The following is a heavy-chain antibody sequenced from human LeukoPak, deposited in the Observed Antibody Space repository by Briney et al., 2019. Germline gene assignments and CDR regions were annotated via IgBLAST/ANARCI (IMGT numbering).Heavy chain of an antibody. J-gene: IGHJ5*02. V-gene: IGHV4-34*01. CDR1: GGSFSGYY. CDR2: INHSGST. Sequence: SQTLSLTCAVYGGSFSGYYWSWIRQPPGKELEWIGEINHSGSTNYNPSLKSRVTISVDTSKNQFSLKLSSVTAADTAVYYCARGRYYYYGSGRLSWFDPWGQGTLVTVSS. D-gene: IGHD3-10*01. CDR3: ARGRYYYYGSGRLSWFDP.